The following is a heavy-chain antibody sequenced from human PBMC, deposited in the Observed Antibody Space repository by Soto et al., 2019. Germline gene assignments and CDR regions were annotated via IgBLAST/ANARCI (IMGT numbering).Heavy chain of an antibody. CDR1: GGSFSGYY. CDR2: INHSGST. CDR3: ARRGGYVHYYYYYMDV. D-gene: IGHD5-12*01. J-gene: IGHJ6*03. Sequence: PSETLSLTCAVYGGSFSGYYWSWIRPPPGKGLEWIGEINHSGSTNYNPSLKSRVTISVDTSKNQFSLKLSSVTAADTAVYYCARRGGYVHYYYYYMDVWGKGTTVTVSS. V-gene: IGHV4-34*01.